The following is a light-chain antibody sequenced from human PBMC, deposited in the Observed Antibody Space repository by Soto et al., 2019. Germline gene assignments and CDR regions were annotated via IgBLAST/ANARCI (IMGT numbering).Light chain of an antibody. J-gene: IGLJ3*02. V-gene: IGLV1-40*01. CDR2: GNS. CDR3: QSYDTSLSGSGV. Sequence: QSALTQPPSVSGAPGQRVTISCTGSNSNLGAGYDVHWYQHLPGTPPQLLIYGNSNRPSWVPDRGSGSKSGTSASLALTGLQAEDEADYYCQSYDTSLSGSGVFGGGTKLTVL. CDR1: NSNLGAGYD.